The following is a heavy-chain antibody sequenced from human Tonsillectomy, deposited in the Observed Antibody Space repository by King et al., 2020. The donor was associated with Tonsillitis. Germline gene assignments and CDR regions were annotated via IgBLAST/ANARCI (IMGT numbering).Heavy chain of an antibody. CDR1: GFNFSNYW. CDR2: IKQDGSEK. J-gene: IGHJ3*01. Sequence: VQLVESGGGLVQPGGSLRLSCAASGFNFSNYWMSWVRQAAGKGLEWVANIKQDGSEKYCVDSVKGRFIISRDNAKKSLFLQMNSLRAEDTAVYFCSRDAVXXVAXXXTXXXDXXGQGTVXTVXS. V-gene: IGHV3-7*01. CDR3: SRDAVXXVAXXXTXXXDX. D-gene: IGHD6-19*01.